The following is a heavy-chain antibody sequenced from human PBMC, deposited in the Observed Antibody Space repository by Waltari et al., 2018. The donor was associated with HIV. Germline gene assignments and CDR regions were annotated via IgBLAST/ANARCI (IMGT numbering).Heavy chain of an antibody. CDR1: GYTFTAYH. D-gene: IGHD1-26*01. CDR3: ARRGSSGSYWFDP. J-gene: IGHJ5*02. Sequence: QVQLVQSGSEVKKRGASVKVSCKASGYTFTAYHMHWVRQAPGQGLEWMGRINPNSGGTNYAQKFQGRVTMTRDTSISTAYMELSRLRSDDTAVYYCARRGSSGSYWFDPWGQGTLVTVSS. CDR2: INPNSGGT. V-gene: IGHV1-2*06.